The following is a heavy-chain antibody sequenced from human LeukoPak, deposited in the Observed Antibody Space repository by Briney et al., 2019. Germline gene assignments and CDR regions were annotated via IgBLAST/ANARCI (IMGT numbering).Heavy chain of an antibody. CDR1: GVSISSSNSY. D-gene: IGHD3-10*01. J-gene: IGHJ5*02. V-gene: IGHV4-39*07. CDR3: ARGKYYYGSGSQNWFDL. Sequence: PSETLSLTCTVSGVSISSSNSYWGWIRQPPGKGLEWIGSIYYSGNTNYNPSLKSRVTMSVDTSKNQFSLKLSSVTAADTAVYYCARGKYYYGSGSQNWFDLWGQGTLVTVSS. CDR2: IYYSGNT.